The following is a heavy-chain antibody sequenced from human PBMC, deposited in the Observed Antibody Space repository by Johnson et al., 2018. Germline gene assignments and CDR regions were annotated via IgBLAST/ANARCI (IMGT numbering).Heavy chain of an antibody. CDR2: IYYRGST. Sequence: QVQLQESGPGLVKPSETLSLTCTVSGGSISPYYWSWIRQPPGKGLDWLGYIYYRGSTNYNPSLKSRVTISIDTSKRQFSLKLSSVTAADPAVYYCARDKFGEDYMDVWGKGTTVTVSS. CDR1: GGSISPYY. D-gene: IGHD3-10*01. V-gene: IGHV4-59*01. CDR3: ARDKFGEDYMDV. J-gene: IGHJ6*03.